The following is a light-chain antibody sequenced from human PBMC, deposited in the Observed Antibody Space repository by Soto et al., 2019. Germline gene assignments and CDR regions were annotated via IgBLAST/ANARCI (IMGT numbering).Light chain of an antibody. CDR1: QSVSSY. J-gene: IGKJ1*01. CDR3: LQRSNWPPWT. CDR2: DAS. Sequence: EIVLTQSPATLSLSPGERATLSCRASQSVSSYLAWYQQKPGQAPRLLIYDASNRATGITARFSGSGPGTDVTLTISSLEPEDFAVYYCLQRSNWPPWTFGQGTKVEIK. V-gene: IGKV3-11*01.